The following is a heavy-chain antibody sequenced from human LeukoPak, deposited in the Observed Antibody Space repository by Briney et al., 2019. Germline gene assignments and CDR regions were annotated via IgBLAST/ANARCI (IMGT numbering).Heavy chain of an antibody. J-gene: IGHJ5*02. Sequence: GGSLRLSCAASGFTFSSYWMSWVRQAPGKGLEWVANIKQDGSEKYYVDSVKGRFTISRDNAKNSLYLQMNSLRAEDTAVYYCASMVRGVKYNWFDPWGQGTLVTVSS. CDR1: GFTFSSYW. V-gene: IGHV3-7*01. CDR3: ASMVRGVKYNWFDP. CDR2: IKQDGSEK. D-gene: IGHD3-10*01.